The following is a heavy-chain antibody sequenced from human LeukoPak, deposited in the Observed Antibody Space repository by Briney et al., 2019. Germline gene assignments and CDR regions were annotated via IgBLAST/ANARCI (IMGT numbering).Heavy chain of an antibody. J-gene: IGHJ1*01. CDR2: IYYSGST. V-gene: IGHV4-39*01. CDR1: GGSISSSSYY. CDR3: ARREYVGATLPEYFQH. Sequence: SETLSLTXTVSGGSISSSSYYWGWIRQPPGKGLEWIGSIYYSGSTYYNPSLKSRVTISVDTSKNQFSLKLSSVTAADTAVYYCARREYVGATLPEYFQHWGQGTLVTVSS. D-gene: IGHD1-26*01.